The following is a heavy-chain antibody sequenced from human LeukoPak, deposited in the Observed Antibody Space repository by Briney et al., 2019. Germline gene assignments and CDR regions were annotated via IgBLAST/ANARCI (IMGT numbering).Heavy chain of an antibody. Sequence: PGRSLRLSCAASGFAFTDYDMHWVRQATGGGLEWVSSIGKAGDTYYADSVKGRFTISRENANNHFYLQMNSLRAGETAVYFCASLGDSIYWGQGTLVTVSP. CDR2: IGKAGDT. D-gene: IGHD1-26*01. CDR3: ASLGDSIY. J-gene: IGHJ4*02. CDR1: GFAFTDYD. V-gene: IGHV3-13*01.